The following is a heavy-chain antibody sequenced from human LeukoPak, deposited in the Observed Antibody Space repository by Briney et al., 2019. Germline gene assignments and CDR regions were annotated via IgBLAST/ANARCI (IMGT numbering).Heavy chain of an antibody. CDR3: ARDTYYYGSGRYEFDY. CDR1: GFTFSSYS. CDR2: ISSSSSTI. D-gene: IGHD3-10*01. V-gene: IGHV3-48*04. Sequence: QSGGSLRLSCAASGFTFSSYSMNWVRQAPGKGLEWVSYISSSSSTIYYADSVKGRFTISRDNAKNTLYLQMNSLRAEDTAVYYCARDTYYYGSGRYEFDYWGQGTLVTVSS. J-gene: IGHJ4*02.